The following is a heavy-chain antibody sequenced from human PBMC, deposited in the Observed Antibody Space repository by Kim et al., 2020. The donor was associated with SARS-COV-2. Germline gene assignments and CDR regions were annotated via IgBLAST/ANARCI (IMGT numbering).Heavy chain of an antibody. D-gene: IGHD3-10*01. J-gene: IGHJ6*02. CDR1: GFTFSSYG. V-gene: IGHV3-33*01. CDR2: IWYDGSNK. CDR3: ARDNYYGSGSPLPYYGMDV. Sequence: GGSLRLSCAASGFTFSSYGMHWVRQAPGKGLEWVAVIWYDGSNKYYADSVKGRFTISRDNSKNTLYLQMNSLRAEDTAVYYCARDNYYGSGSPLPYYGMDVWGQGTTVTVSS.